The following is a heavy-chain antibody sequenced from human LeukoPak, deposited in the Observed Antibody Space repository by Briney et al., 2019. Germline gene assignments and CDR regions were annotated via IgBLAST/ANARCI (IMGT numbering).Heavy chain of an antibody. CDR1: GYTFTSYG. J-gene: IGHJ4*02. CDR2: ISAYNGNT. V-gene: IGHV1-18*01. D-gene: IGHD6-19*01. Sequence: ASVKVSCKASGYTFTSYGIGWVRQAPGQGLEWMGWISAYNGNTNYAQKLQGRVTMTTDTSTSTAYMELRSLRSDDTAVYYCARGLYGSGWRMYYFDYWGQGTLVTVSS. CDR3: ARGLYGSGWRMYYFDY.